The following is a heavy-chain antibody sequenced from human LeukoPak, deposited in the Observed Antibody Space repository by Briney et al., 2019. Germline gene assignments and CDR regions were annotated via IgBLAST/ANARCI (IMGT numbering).Heavy chain of an antibody. CDR2: IHHSGST. V-gene: IGHV4-38-2*02. CDR1: GYSISSGYY. D-gene: IGHD3-10*01. J-gene: IGHJ4*02. Sequence: SETLSLTCTVFGYSISSGYYWGWIRQPPGKGLEWIGSIHHSGSTYYNKSLKSRVTISVDTSKNQFSLKLSSVTAADTAVYYCARSGSDYCDYWGQGTLVTVSS. CDR3: ARSGSDYCDY.